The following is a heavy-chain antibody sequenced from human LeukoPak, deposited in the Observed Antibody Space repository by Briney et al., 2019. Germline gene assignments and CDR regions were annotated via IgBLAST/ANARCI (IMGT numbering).Heavy chain of an antibody. V-gene: IGHV1-8*01. CDR2: MNPNSGNT. CDR3: ARGKRKQQLVRYFDH. CDR1: GYTFTSYD. J-gene: IGHJ4*02. D-gene: IGHD6-13*01. Sequence: ASVKVSCKASGYTFTSYDINWVRQATGQGLEWMGWMNPNSGNTGYAQKFQGRVTMTRNTSISTAYMELSSLRSEDTAVYYCARGKRKQQLVRYFDHWGQGTLVTVSS.